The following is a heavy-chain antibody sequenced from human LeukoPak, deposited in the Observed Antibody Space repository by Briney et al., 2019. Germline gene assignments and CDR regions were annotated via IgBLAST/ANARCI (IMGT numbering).Heavy chain of an antibody. J-gene: IGHJ4*02. D-gene: IGHD1-26*01. Sequence: SETLSLTCTVSGGSISSYYWSWIRQPPGEGLELIGYMYDSGSTNYNPSLKSRVTILVDTSKNRFSLRLSSVTAADTAVYYCARHGGSYTFDFWGQGVLVTVSS. CDR1: GGSISSYY. CDR2: MYDSGST. CDR3: ARHGGSYTFDF. V-gene: IGHV4-59*01.